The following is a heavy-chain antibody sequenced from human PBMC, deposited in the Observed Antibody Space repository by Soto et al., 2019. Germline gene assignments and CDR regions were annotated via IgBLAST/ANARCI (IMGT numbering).Heavy chain of an antibody. CDR1: ESTFSNSG. D-gene: IGHD5-12*01. CDR2: ISNDGSDK. Sequence: QVQLVESGGGVVQPGRSLRLSCAASESTFSNSGMHWVRQAPGKGLKWVAVISNDGSDKYYADSVKGRFTISRENSKETLFLQMNSLRPEDTAVYYCARAPRGFSAYDASLQIDSWGQGTLVTVSS. V-gene: IGHV3-30*03. J-gene: IGHJ4*02. CDR3: ARAPRGFSAYDASLQIDS.